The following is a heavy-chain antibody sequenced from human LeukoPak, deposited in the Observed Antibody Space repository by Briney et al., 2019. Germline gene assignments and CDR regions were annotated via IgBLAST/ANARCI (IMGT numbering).Heavy chain of an antibody. V-gene: IGHV1-18*01. CDR2: ISAYNGNT. Sequence: ASVKVSCTASGYTFTSYGISWVRQAPGQGLEWMGWISAYNGNTNYAQKLQGRVTMTTDTSTSTAYMELRSLRSDDTAVYYCARDQYSGSYYTYYYYYMDVWGKGTTVTVSS. CDR3: ARDQYSGSYYTYYYYYMDV. CDR1: GYTFTSYG. J-gene: IGHJ6*03. D-gene: IGHD1-26*01.